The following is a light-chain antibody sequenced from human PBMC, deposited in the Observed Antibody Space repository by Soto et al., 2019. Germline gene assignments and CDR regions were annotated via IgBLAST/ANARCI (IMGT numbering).Light chain of an antibody. CDR2: STS. J-gene: IGKJ1*01. CDR3: QQGSSFPRT. CDR1: QDISNW. V-gene: IGKV1-12*01. Sequence: DIQMTQSPSSVSASVGDRVTITCRASQDISNWLSCYKQKPGKAPKLLIYSTSSLQNGVPSRFSGSGSGPEFSLTIPSLQPEDFATYYCQQGSSFPRTFGQGTKVEV.